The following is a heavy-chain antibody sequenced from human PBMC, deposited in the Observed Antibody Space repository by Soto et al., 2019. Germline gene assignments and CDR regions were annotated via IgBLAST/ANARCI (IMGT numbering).Heavy chain of an antibody. J-gene: IGHJ5*02. Sequence: VKVSCKASGYTFTRYAMHWVRQAPGQRLEWMGWINAGNGNTKYSQKFQGRVTITRDTSASTAYMELSSLRSEDTAVYYCARDFDWGYFDPWGQGTLVTVSS. CDR1: GYTFTRYA. V-gene: IGHV1-3*01. D-gene: IGHD3-9*01. CDR3: ARDFDWGYFDP. CDR2: INAGNGNT.